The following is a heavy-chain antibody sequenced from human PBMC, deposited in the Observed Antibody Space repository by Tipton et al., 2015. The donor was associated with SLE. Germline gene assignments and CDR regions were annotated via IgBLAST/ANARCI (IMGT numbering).Heavy chain of an antibody. D-gene: IGHD1-26*01. V-gene: IGHV4-34*12. CDR3: ARQTGDLLGPFDY. J-gene: IGHJ4*02. CDR1: GESFNGYF. Sequence: GLVKPSQTLSLTCAVYGESFNGYFWTWIRQPPGKGLEWIAEIIHSGVTNYNPSLRSRVTISVDMSKNQVSLKLSSVTAADTAVYYCARQTGDLLGPFDYWGQGTLVTVSS. CDR2: IIHSGVT.